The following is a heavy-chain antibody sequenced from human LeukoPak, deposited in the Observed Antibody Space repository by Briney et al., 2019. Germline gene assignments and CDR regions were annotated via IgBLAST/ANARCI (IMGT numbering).Heavy chain of an antibody. CDR1: GFTFSGSG. J-gene: IGHJ6*02. CDR2: IRSKANSYAT. D-gene: IGHD3-3*01. Sequence: PGGSLKLSCAASGFTFSGSGIHWVRQASGKGLEWVGRIRSKANSYATAYAASVKGRFTISRDDSKNTAFLQMNSLKTEDTAVYYCTSSGSGYCYYGMDVWGQGTTVTVSS. CDR3: TSSGSGYCYYGMDV. V-gene: IGHV3-73*01.